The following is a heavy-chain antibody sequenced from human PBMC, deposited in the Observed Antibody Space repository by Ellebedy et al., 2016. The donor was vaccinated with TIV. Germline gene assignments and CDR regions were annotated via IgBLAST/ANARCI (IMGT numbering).Heavy chain of an antibody. Sequence: SETLSLTXTVSGYSISSGYYWGWIRPPPGKGLEWIGSIYHSGSTYYNPSLKSRVAISVDTSKNQFSLKLSSVTAADTAVYYCARTFRLRGDYYFDHWGQGTLVTVSS. V-gene: IGHV4-38-2*02. CDR1: GYSISSGYY. CDR3: ARTFRLRGDYYFDH. CDR2: IYHSGST. D-gene: IGHD2-21*01. J-gene: IGHJ4*02.